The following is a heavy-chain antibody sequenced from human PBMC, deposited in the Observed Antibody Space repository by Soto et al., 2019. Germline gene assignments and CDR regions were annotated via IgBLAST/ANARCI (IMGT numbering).Heavy chain of an antibody. CDR2: VDDSGTT. CDR3: SRDVSCSGGSCYPNDWFDP. Sequence: QVQLQQSGPGLVKPSETLSLTRSVSAGSMRNYYWSWIRQPPGKGLEWIGNVDDSGTTKYNPSLRSRVTISVDTSTNQFSLKLSSVIAADTAVYYCSRDVSCSGGSCYPNDWFDPWGQGTLVTVSS. J-gene: IGHJ5*02. V-gene: IGHV4-59*01. CDR1: AGSMRNYY. D-gene: IGHD2-15*01.